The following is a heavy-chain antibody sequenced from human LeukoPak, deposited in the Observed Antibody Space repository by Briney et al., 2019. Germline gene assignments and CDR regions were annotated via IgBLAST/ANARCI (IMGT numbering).Heavy chain of an antibody. CDR2: IYSGGST. CDR1: GFTVRNNY. V-gene: IGHV3-66*01. J-gene: IGHJ4*02. D-gene: IGHD3-10*01. Sequence: PGGSLRLSCAASGFTVRNNYMSWVRQAPGKGLEWVSVIYSGGSTYYADSVKGRFTISRDNSKNTLYPQMNSLRAEDTAVYFCATGERMVRGDGVDYWGQGTLVTVSS. CDR3: ATGERMVRGDGVDY.